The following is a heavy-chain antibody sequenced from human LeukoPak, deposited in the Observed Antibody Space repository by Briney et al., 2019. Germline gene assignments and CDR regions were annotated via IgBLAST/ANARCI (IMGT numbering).Heavy chain of an antibody. CDR2: IRYDGSNK. D-gene: IGHD2-2*01. Sequence: GGSLRLSCAASGFTFSSYGMHWVRKAPGKGLEWVAFIRYDGSNKYYADSVKGRFTISRENSKNTLYLQMNSLRAEDTAVYYCAKARELVPAASGKYYFDYWGQGTLVTVSS. V-gene: IGHV3-30*02. CDR1: GFTFSSYG. CDR3: AKARELVPAASGKYYFDY. J-gene: IGHJ4*02.